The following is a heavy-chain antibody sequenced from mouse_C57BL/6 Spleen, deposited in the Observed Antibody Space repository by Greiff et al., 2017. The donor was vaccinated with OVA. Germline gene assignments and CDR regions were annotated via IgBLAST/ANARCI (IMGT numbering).Heavy chain of an antibody. CDR1: GYTFTNYW. Sequence: QVQLQQSGAELVRPGPSVKMSCKASGYTFTNYWIGWAKQRPGHGLEWIGDIYPGGGYTNYNEKFKGKATLTADKSSSTAYMQFSSLTSEDSAIYYCARGGTTVVAGFDYWGQGTTLTVSS. D-gene: IGHD1-1*01. CDR3: ARGGTTVVAGFDY. CDR2: IYPGGGYT. J-gene: IGHJ2*01. V-gene: IGHV1-63*01.